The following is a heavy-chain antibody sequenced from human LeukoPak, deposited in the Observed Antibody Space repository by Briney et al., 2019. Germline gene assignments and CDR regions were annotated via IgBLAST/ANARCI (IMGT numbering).Heavy chain of an antibody. J-gene: IGHJ4*02. V-gene: IGHV1-3*01. CDR1: GYTFTIYA. D-gene: IGHD6-13*01. Sequence: GASVKVSCKASGYTFTIYAMHWVRQAPGQRLEWMGWINAGIGNTKYSQKFQGRVTITRDTSASTAYMELSSLRSEDTAVYYCARDDSSWYLIDYWGQGTLVAVSS. CDR3: ARDDSSWYLIDY. CDR2: INAGIGNT.